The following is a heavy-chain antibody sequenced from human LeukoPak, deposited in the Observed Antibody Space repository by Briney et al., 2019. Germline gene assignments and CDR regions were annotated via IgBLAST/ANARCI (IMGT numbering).Heavy chain of an antibody. CDR2: INHSGST. J-gene: IGHJ5*02. D-gene: IGHD1-26*01. CDR1: GGSFSGYY. V-gene: IGHV4-34*01. CDR3: ARITVGANGYNWFDP. Sequence: PSETLSLTCAVYGGSFSGYYWSWIRQPPGKGLEWIGEINHSGSTNYNPSLKSRVTISVDTSKNQFSLKLSSVTAADTAVYYCARITVGANGYNWFDPWGQGTLVTVSS.